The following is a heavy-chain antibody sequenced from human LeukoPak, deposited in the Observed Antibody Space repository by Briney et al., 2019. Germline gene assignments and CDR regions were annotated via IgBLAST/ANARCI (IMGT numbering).Heavy chain of an antibody. D-gene: IGHD1-1*01. Sequence: GGSLRLSCAASGFTFSIYWMTWVRQAPGKGLEWVANLNQDGSDKYYVDSVKGRFTTSRDNAKNSLYLQMNSLRAEDTAVYYCARDFSLTRLERPFDYWGQGTLVTVSS. V-gene: IGHV3-7*01. CDR3: ARDFSLTRLERPFDY. CDR2: LNQDGSDK. CDR1: GFTFSIYW. J-gene: IGHJ4*02.